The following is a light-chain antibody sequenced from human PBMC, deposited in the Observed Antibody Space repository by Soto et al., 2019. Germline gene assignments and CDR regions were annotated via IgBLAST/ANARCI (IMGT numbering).Light chain of an antibody. CDR3: LQRSDWRT. J-gene: IGKJ1*01. CDR1: QSVSSY. CDR2: GAS. V-gene: IGKV3-11*01. Sequence: EIVMTQSPATLSVSPGERASLSCRASQSVSSYLAWYQRKPGQAPRLLIYGASTRATGIPARFSGSGSGTDFTLTISRLEPEDFAVYYCLQRSDWRTFGRGTKVDIK.